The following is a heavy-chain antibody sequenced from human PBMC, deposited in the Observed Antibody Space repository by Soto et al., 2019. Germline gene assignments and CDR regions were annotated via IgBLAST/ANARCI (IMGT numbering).Heavy chain of an antibody. CDR3: PRSKRGSAF. J-gene: IGHJ6*02. Sequence: TCRFWWFSLSKSGMRVSWIRQPPGKALEWLARIDWDDDKFYSTSLKTRLTISKDTSKNQVVLTMTNMDPFDTAAYGIPRSKRGSAFWVQRTTVTV. CDR1: WFSLSKSGMR. D-gene: IGHD2-2*01. V-gene: IGHV2-70*04. CDR2: IDWDDDK.